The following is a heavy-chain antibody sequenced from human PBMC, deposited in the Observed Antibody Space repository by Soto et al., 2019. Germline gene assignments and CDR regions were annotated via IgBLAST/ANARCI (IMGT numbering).Heavy chain of an antibody. J-gene: IGHJ6*03. CDR3: AGRYCTNGVCYTNYYYDIDV. V-gene: IGHV3-23*01. CDR2: ITTSGGNT. Sequence: EVQLLESGGGLVQPGGSLRLSCAASGFTFSTYAMSWVRQAPGKGLERVSTITTSGGNTYYADSVQGRFTISRDNSKNTLYLQMNSLRAEDTAVYYCAGRYCTNGVCYTNYYYDIDVWGKGTTVTVSS. D-gene: IGHD2-8*01. CDR1: GFTFSTYA.